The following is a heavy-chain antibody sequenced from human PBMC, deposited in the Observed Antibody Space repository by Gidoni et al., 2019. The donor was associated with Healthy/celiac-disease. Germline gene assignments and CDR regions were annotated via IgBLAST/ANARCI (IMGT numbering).Heavy chain of an antibody. D-gene: IGHD6-13*01. CDR1: GFTFSSYS. CDR2: ISSSSSYI. Sequence: EVQMVESGGGLVKPGGSLRLSCAASGFTFSSYSMNWVRQAPGKGLEWVSSISSSSSYIYYADSVKGRFTITRDNAKNSLYLQMNSLRAEDTAVYYCARARIAAAIYYGMDVWGQGTTVTVSS. V-gene: IGHV3-21*01. CDR3: ARARIAAAIYYGMDV. J-gene: IGHJ6*02.